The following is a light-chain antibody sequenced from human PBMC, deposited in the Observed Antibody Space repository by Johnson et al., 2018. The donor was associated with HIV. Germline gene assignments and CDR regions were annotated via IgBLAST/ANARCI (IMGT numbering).Light chain of an antibody. CDR1: ISNIGSKT. J-gene: IGLJ1*01. CDR3: AAWDDKRNGTYV. V-gene: IGLV1-44*01. Sequence: QSVLTQPPSASGTPGQRVTISCSGSISNIGSKTVNWYRRLPGTAPKLLIYKNNQRPSGVPDRFSGSKSGTSASLAISGLRAEDEADYLCAAWDDKRNGTYVFGAGTDVTVL. CDR2: KNN.